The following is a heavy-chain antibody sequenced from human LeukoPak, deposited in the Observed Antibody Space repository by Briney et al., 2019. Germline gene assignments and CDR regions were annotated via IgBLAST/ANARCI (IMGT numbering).Heavy chain of an antibody. V-gene: IGHV4-34*01. J-gene: IGHJ6*02. D-gene: IGHD6-13*01. CDR1: GGSFSGYY. Sequence: PSETLSLTCAVYGGSFSGYYWSWIRQPPGKGLEWIGEINHSGSTSYNPSLKSRVTISVDTSKNQFSLKLSSVTAADTAVYYCARQGIAAGPHGMDVWGQGTTVTVSS. CDR2: INHSGST. CDR3: ARQGIAAGPHGMDV.